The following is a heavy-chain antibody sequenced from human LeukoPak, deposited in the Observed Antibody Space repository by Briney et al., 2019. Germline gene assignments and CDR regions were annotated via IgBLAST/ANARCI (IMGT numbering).Heavy chain of an antibody. CDR1: GFTFNNYW. V-gene: IGHV3-7*01. D-gene: IGHD6-19*01. J-gene: IGHJ4*02. CDR2: IKQDGSGK. Sequence: GGSLRLSCEASGFTFNNYWMSWVRQAPGKELEWVANIKQDGSGKYYVDSVRGRFTISRDNAKNSLFLQLSSLRGEDTAVYYCARGGEQWQVPVFFDYWGQGTLVTVSS. CDR3: ARGGEQWQVPVFFDY.